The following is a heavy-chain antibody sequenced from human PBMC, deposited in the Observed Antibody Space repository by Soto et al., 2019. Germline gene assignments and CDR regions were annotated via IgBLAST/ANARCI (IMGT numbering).Heavy chain of an antibody. V-gene: IGHV4-59*08. Sequence: SETLSLTCTVSGGSISSYYWSWIRQPPGKGLEWIGYIYYSGSTNYNPSLKSRVTISVDTSKNQFSLKLSSVTAADTAVYYCARHQDYSNYGVGYYYYYMDVWGKGTTVTVPS. CDR2: IYYSGST. CDR1: GGSISSYY. J-gene: IGHJ6*03. CDR3: ARHQDYSNYGVGYYYYYMDV. D-gene: IGHD4-4*01.